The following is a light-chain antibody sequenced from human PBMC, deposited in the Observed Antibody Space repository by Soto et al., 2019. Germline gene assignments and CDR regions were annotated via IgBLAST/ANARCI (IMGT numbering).Light chain of an antibody. CDR2: DAS. Sequence: DIQMTQSPATLSASVGDRVTITCRASQSIRSWLAWYQQKPGKAPKLLMYDASSLESGVPLRFSGSGSGTELTLTISRLQNEDFATYYCQQYESYWTFGQGTKVDIK. CDR1: QSIRSW. V-gene: IGKV1-5*01. CDR3: QQYESYWT. J-gene: IGKJ1*01.